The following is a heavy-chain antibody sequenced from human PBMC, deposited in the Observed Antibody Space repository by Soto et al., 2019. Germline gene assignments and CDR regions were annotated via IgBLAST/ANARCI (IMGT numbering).Heavy chain of an antibody. CDR2: ISVSGGTT. Sequence: VGSLRLSCGSSVFTLSTYAMSCVRHSPGKWLECVSVISVSGGTTYYADSVKGRFTISRDNSKNTLYLQMNSLRAEDTAVYYWVPSTVTTGDYFDYWGQGTLVSVSS. CDR3: VPSTVTTGDYFDY. V-gene: IGHV3-23*01. CDR1: VFTLSTYA. J-gene: IGHJ4*02. D-gene: IGHD4-17*01.